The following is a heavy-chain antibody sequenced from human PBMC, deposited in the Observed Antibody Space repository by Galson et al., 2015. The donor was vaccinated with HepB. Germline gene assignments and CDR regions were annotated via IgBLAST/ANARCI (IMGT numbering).Heavy chain of an antibody. V-gene: IGHV1-69*13. CDR2: IIPLFNTS. Sequence: VKVSCKASGGTFRSYAISWVRQAPGQGLEWMGGIIPLFNTSNYALKFQDRVTITADKSTNTSYMELTSLRSADTAVYYCASAITMIRGIFFQKKYGLDVWGQGATVTVSS. CDR1: GGTFRSYA. CDR3: ASAITMIRGIFFQKKYGLDV. D-gene: IGHD3-10*01. J-gene: IGHJ6*02.